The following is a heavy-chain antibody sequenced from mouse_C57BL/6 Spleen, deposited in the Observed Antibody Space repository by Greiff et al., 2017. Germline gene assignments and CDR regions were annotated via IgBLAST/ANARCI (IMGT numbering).Heavy chain of an antibody. CDR2: IDPSDSYT. J-gene: IGHJ2*01. Sequence: QVQLQQPGAELVKPGASVKLSCKASGYTFTSYWMQWVKQRPGQGLEWIGEIDPSDSYTNYNQKFKGKATLTVDTSSSTAYMQLSSLTSEDAAVYYCARSYGSSYAPFDYWGQGTTLTVSS. V-gene: IGHV1-50*01. D-gene: IGHD1-1*01. CDR3: ARSYGSSYAPFDY. CDR1: GYTFTSYW.